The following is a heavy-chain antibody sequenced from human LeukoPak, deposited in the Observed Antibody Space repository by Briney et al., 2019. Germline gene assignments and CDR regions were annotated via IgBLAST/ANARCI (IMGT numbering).Heavy chain of an antibody. J-gene: IGHJ5*02. D-gene: IGHD2-2*01. CDR3: AKDRYCSSSTCRAWGFDP. CDR1: GLTFSNYA. Sequence: GGSLRLSCAASGLTFSNYAMTWVRQAPGKGLEWVSTISGSGGSTYYADSVKGRFTISRDNSKNTLYLQMNSLGAEDTAVYYCAKDRYCSSSTCRAWGFDPWGQGTLVTVSS. CDR2: ISGSGGST. V-gene: IGHV3-23*01.